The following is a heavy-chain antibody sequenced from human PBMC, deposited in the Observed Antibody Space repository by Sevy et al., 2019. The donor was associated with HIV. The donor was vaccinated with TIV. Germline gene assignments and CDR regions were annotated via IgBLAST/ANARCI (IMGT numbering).Heavy chain of an antibody. CDR3: ARDHYDSLWGSYWYYFDY. CDR2: IYAGGST. D-gene: IGHD3-16*01. V-gene: IGHV3-53*01. CDR1: GFAVSSNY. J-gene: IGHJ4*02. Sequence: GESLKISCAASGFAVSSNYMSWVRQAPGKGLEWVSVIYAGGSTYYADSVKGRFTISRDNSKNTVSLQMNSLRAEDTAVYYCARDHYDSLWGSYWYYFDYWGQGTLVTVSS.